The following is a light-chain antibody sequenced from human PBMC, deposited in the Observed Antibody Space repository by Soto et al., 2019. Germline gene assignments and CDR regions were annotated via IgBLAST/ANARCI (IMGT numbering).Light chain of an antibody. J-gene: IGLJ3*02. CDR1: NSNIGSNT. V-gene: IGLV1-44*01. CDR2: SNY. Sequence: QSVLTQPPSASGTPGQWVTISCSGSNSNIGSNTVNWYQQVPGTAPTLLIESNYQRPSGVPDRFSGSKSGTSASLAISGLQSEDEAAYYCATWDDSLNGWVFGGGTQLTVL. CDR3: ATWDDSLNGWV.